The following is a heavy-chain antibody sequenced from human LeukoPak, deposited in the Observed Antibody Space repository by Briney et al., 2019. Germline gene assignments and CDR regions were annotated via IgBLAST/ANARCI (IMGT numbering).Heavy chain of an antibody. D-gene: IGHD4-11*01. CDR3: ARRRLQIDY. CDR1: GFTFSSYA. Sequence: PGGSLRLSCAASGFTFSSYAMSRVRQAPGKGLEWVSGISGSSGGTYYAESVKGRFIISRDSSQNTLYLQMHSLKVEDTAIYYCARRRLQIDYWGQGTLVTVSS. V-gene: IGHV3-23*01. J-gene: IGHJ4*02. CDR2: ISGSSGGT.